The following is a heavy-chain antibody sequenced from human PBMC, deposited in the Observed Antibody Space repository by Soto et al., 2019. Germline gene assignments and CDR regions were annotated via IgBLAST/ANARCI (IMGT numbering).Heavy chain of an antibody. CDR3: AATIIAVGGSGYYGLDV. Sequence: GASVKVSCKASGYTFSNFAMHWVRQAPGQRLEWMGIINAGNGSTSYAQKFQGRVTMTRDTSTSTVYMELSSLRSEDTAVYYCAATIIAVGGSGYYGLDVWGQGTTVTVSS. CDR2: INAGNGST. V-gene: IGHV1-3*01. D-gene: IGHD6-19*01. CDR1: GYTFSNFA. J-gene: IGHJ6*02.